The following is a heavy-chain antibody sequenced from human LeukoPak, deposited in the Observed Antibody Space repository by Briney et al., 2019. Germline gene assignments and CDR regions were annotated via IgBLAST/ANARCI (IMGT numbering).Heavy chain of an antibody. J-gene: IGHJ4*02. CDR3: ARVDDSSGYFAFDY. Sequence: PSQNLSLTCTVSGGSNSSGGYYWSWIRQHPGKGLEWIGDIYYSGSTYYNPSLKSRVTISVDTSKNQFSLKLSSVTAADTAVYYCARVDDSSGYFAFDYWGQGTLVTVSS. CDR2: IYYSGST. V-gene: IGHV4-31*03. CDR1: GGSNSSGGYY. D-gene: IGHD3-22*01.